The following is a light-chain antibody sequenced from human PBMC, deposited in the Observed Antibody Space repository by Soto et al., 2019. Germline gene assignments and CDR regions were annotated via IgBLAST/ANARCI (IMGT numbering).Light chain of an antibody. CDR3: QHYNGYWT. V-gene: IGKV1-5*01. Sequence: DIQMTQSPSTLSASVGDRVTITCRASQSISSYLNWYQQKPGKAPKLLIYDASILETGVPSRFSGSGSGTEFTLTISSLQPDDSATYYCQHYNGYWTFGQGTKVDIK. CDR1: QSISSY. J-gene: IGKJ1*01. CDR2: DAS.